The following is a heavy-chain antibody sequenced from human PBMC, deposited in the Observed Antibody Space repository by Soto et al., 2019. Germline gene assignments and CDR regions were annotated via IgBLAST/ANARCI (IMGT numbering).Heavy chain of an antibody. J-gene: IGHJ6*02. CDR1: GFNFGTYA. Sequence: GGSLRLSCVASGFNFGTYAIHWVRQSPGKGLQWVALIAYDGINIYYADSVKGRFTISRDNSKNTLHLQMNSLRPEDTGVYFCARVTPGNNLYYFSGLDVWGQGTSVTVSS. D-gene: IGHD1-1*01. V-gene: IGHV3-30-3*01. CDR2: IAYDGINI. CDR3: ARVTPGNNLYYFSGLDV.